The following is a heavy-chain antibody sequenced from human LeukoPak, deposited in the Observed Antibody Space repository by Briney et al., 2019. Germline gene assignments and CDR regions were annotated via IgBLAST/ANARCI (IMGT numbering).Heavy chain of an antibody. CDR3: ARGNSDYGDYYPDY. J-gene: IGHJ4*02. CDR1: GFTFSSYG. Sequence: PGGSLRLSCAASGFTFSSYGMHWVRQAPGKGLEWVAVIWYDGSNKYYADSVKGRFTISRDNSKNTLYLQMNSLRAEDTAVFYCARGNSDYGDYYPDYWGQGTLVTVSS. D-gene: IGHD4-17*01. V-gene: IGHV3-33*01. CDR2: IWYDGSNK.